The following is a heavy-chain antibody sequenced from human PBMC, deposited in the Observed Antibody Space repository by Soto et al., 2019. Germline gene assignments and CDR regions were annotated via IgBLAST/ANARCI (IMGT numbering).Heavy chain of an antibody. Sequence: QVQLVQSGAEVKKPGSSVKVSCKASGGTFSSYAISWVRQAPGQGLEWMGGIIPIFGTANYAQKFQGRDTITADESTSTAYMELSSLRSEDTAVYYCARSTGGYCSSTSCYTSNWFDPWGQGTLVTVSS. J-gene: IGHJ5*02. D-gene: IGHD2-2*02. CDR1: GGTFSSYA. CDR3: ARSTGGYCSSTSCYTSNWFDP. CDR2: IIPIFGTA. V-gene: IGHV1-69*01.